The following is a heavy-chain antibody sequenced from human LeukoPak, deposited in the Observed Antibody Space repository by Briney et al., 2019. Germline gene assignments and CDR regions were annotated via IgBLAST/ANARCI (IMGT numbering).Heavy chain of an antibody. J-gene: IGHJ4*02. CDR2: IFPPDSDT. D-gene: IGHD2-15*01. V-gene: IGHV5-51*01. Sequence: GESLKISCKGSGYSFTSYWIYWVRQMPGKGLEWMGIIFPPDSDTRYSPSFQGQVTISADKSISTAYLQWSGLKAPDTAMYYCARQLCSGGTCYLDYWGQGTLVTVSS. CDR3: ARQLCSGGTCYLDY. CDR1: GYSFTSYW.